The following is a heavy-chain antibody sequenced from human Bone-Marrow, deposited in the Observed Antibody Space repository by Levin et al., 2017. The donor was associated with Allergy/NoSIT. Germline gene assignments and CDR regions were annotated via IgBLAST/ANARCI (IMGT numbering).Heavy chain of an antibody. CDR1: GFTFSGSA. Sequence: GESLKISCAASGFTFSGSAMHWVRQASGKGLEWVGRIRSKANSYATAYSASVKGRITISRDDSKNTAYLQMNSLKTEDTAVYYCTRHDCGGRDYWGQGTLVTVSS. CDR3: TRHDCGGRDY. V-gene: IGHV3-73*01. J-gene: IGHJ4*02. D-gene: IGHD4-23*01. CDR2: IRSKANSYAT.